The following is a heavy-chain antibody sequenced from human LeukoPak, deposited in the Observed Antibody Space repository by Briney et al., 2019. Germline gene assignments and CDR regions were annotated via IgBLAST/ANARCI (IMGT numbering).Heavy chain of an antibody. CDR1: GYTFTGYY. J-gene: IGHJ5*02. CDR2: INPNSGGT. D-gene: IGHD6-6*01. V-gene: IGHV1-2*02. CDR3: AFEYSSSVNWFDP. Sequence: ASVKVSCKASGYTFTGYYRHWVRQAPGQGLEWMGWINPNSGGTNYAQKFQGRVTMTRDTSISTAYMELSRLRSDDTAVYYCAFEYSSSVNWFDPWGQGTLVTVSS.